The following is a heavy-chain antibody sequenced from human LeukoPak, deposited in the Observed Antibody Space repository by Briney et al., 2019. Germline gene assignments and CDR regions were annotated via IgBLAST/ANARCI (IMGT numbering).Heavy chain of an antibody. CDR1: GGTFSSYA. D-gene: IGHD3-22*01. CDR3: ARDHYYDSSGYYGGY. V-gene: IGHV1-69*04. Sequence: ASVKVSCKASGGTFSSYAISWVRQAPGQGLEWMGRIIPIFGIANYAQKFQGRVTITADKSTSTAYMELSSLRPEDTAVYYCARDHYYDSSGYYGGYWGQGTLVTVSS. CDR2: IIPIFGIA. J-gene: IGHJ4*02.